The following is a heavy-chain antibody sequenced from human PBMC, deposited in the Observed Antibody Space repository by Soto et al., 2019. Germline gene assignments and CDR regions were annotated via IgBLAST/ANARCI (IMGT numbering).Heavy chain of an antibody. CDR2: IYHSGST. Sequence: QVQLQESGPGLVKPSQTLSLTCTVSAGSISSGEYYWSWLRPPPGKGLEWIGYIYHSGSTYYNPSLKSRVTISVDTSKNQFSLTLSSVTAADTAVYYCASNSYGYTCYDYWGQGTLVTVSS. CDR3: ASNSYGYTCYDY. V-gene: IGHV4-30-4*01. D-gene: IGHD5-18*01. J-gene: IGHJ4*02. CDR1: AGSISSGEYY.